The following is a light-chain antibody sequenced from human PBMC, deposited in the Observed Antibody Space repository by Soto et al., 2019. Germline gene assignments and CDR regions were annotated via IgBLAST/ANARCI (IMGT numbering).Light chain of an antibody. J-gene: IGLJ3*02. CDR3: QVWDSSSDHRV. V-gene: IGLV3-21*02. Sequence: SYELTQPPSVSVAPGQTARITCGGNNIGSKSVHWYQQKPGQAPVLVVYDDSDRPSGIPDRFSGCNSGNTDTLTISRVEAGDEDDYYCQVWDSSSDHRVFGGGTKLTVL. CDR1: NIGSKS. CDR2: DDS.